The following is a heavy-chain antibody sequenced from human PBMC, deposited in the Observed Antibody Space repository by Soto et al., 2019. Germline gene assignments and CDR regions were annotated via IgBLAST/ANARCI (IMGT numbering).Heavy chain of an antibody. CDR3: ARGRLRVATIVTYYYYGMDV. Sequence: SETLSLTCAVYGGSFSGYYWSWIRQPPGKGLEWIGEINHSGSTNYNPSLKSRVTISVDTSKNQFSLKLSSVTAADTAVYYCARGRLRVATIVTYYYYGMDVWGQGTTVTSP. CDR1: GGSFSGYY. J-gene: IGHJ6*02. CDR2: INHSGST. V-gene: IGHV4-34*01. D-gene: IGHD5-12*01.